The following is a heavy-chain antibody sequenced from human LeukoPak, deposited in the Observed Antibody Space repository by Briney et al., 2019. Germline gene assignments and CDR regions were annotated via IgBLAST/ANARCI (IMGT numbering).Heavy chain of an antibody. J-gene: IGHJ6*02. V-gene: IGHV4-31*03. CDR1: GGSISSGGYY. D-gene: IGHD1-26*01. CDR3: ARKKWDSYYYGMDV. CDR2: IYYRGST. Sequence: PSETLSLTCTVSGGSISSGGYYWSWIRQHPGKGLEWIGYIYYRGSTYYNPSLKSRVTISVDTSKNQFSLKLSSVTAADTAVYYCARKKWDSYYYGMDVWGQGTTVTVSS.